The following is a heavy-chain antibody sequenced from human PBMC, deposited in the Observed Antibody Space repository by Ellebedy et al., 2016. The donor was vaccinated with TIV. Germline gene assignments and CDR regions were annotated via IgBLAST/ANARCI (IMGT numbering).Heavy chain of an antibody. CDR2: INPNSGGT. J-gene: IGHJ5*02. Sequence: AASAKVSCKASGYTFTGYYMHWVRQAPGQGLEWMGWINPNSGGTNYAQKFQGRVTMIRDTSISTAYMELSRLRSEDTAVYYCARKNKRGNNWFDPWGQGTLVTVSS. V-gene: IGHV1-2*02. CDR3: ARKNKRGNNWFDP. CDR1: GYTFTGYY. D-gene: IGHD2/OR15-2a*01.